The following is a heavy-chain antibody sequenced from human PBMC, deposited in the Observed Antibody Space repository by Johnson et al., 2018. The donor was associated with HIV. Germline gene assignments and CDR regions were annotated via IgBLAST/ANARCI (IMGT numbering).Heavy chain of an antibody. D-gene: IGHD1-26*01. CDR3: ARGGGVVGNAFDI. CDR1: GFTVSSNY. V-gene: IGHV3-66*01. J-gene: IGHJ3*02. Sequence: VQLVESGGGLVHPGGSLRLSCAASGFTVSSNYMNWVRQAPGKGLEWVSVIYSGGTTYYADSVKVRFTISRDNSKNTLDLQMNSLRAEDTAVYYCARGGGVVGNAFDIWGRGTMVTVSS. CDR2: IYSGGTT.